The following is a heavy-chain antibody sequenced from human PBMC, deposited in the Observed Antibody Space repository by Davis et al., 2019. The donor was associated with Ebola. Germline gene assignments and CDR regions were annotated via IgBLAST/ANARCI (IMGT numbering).Heavy chain of an antibody. CDR3: ARPITIFGVVAHYYYYGMDV. J-gene: IGHJ6*02. V-gene: IGHV1-69*04. Sequence: SVKVSCKASGGTFSSYAISWVRQAPGQGLEWMGRIIPILGIANYAQKFQGRVTITADKSTSTAYMELSSLRSEDTAVYYCARPITIFGVVAHYYYYGMDVWGQGTTVTVSS. CDR2: IIPILGIA. D-gene: IGHD3-3*01. CDR1: GGTFSSYA.